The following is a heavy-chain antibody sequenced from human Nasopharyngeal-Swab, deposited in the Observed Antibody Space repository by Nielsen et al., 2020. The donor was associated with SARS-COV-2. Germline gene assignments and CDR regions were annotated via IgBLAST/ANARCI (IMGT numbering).Heavy chain of an antibody. CDR1: GFTFSSYG. CDR2: IWYDGSNK. V-gene: IGHV3-33*01. CDR3: ARDVYGSGSQAPDYYYYMDV. D-gene: IGHD3-10*01. Sequence: GGSLRLSCAASGFTFSSYGMHWVRQAPGKGLEWVAVIWYDGSNKYYADSVKGRFTISRDNSKNTLYLQMNSLRAEDTAVYYCARDVYGSGSQAPDYYYYMDVWGKGTTVTVSS. J-gene: IGHJ6*03.